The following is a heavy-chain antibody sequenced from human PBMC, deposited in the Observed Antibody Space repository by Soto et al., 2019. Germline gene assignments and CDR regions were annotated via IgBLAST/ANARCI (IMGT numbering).Heavy chain of an antibody. CDR1: GGSISSGDYY. D-gene: IGHD3-22*01. J-gene: IGHJ5*02. Sequence: SETLSLTCTVSGGSISSGDYYWSWIRQPPGKGLEWIGYIYYSGSTYYNPSLKSRVTISVDTSKNQLSLKLSSVTAADTAVYYCARGETYYYDSSGYAWFDPWGQGTLVTVSS. CDR2: IYYSGST. CDR3: ARGETYYYDSSGYAWFDP. V-gene: IGHV4-30-4*01.